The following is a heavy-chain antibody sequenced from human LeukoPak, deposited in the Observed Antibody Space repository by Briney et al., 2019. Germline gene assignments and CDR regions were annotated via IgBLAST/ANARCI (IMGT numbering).Heavy chain of an antibody. Sequence: PSETLSLTCTVSGGSISSYYWSWIRQPPGKGLEWIGYIYYSGSTYYNPSLKSRVTISVDTSKNQFSLKLSSVTAADTAVYYCARETYDSSGKRHYYFDYWGQGTLVTVSS. D-gene: IGHD3-22*01. CDR3: ARETYDSSGKRHYYFDY. CDR1: GGSISSYY. CDR2: IYYSGST. J-gene: IGHJ4*02. V-gene: IGHV4-59*12.